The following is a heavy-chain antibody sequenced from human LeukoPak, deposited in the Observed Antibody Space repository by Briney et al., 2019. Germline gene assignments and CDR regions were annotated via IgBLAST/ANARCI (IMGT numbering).Heavy chain of an antibody. J-gene: IGHJ6*03. CDR2: INPSGGST. V-gene: IGHV1-46*01. Sequence: ASVKVSCKASGYTFTSYYMHWVRQAPGQGLEWMGIINPSGGSTSYAQKFQGRVTMTRDMSTSTGYMELSSLRSEDTTVYYCARGRAITMVRGLTFPYYMDVWGKGTTVTVSS. D-gene: IGHD3-10*01. CDR3: ARGRAITMVRGLTFPYYMDV. CDR1: GYTFTSYY.